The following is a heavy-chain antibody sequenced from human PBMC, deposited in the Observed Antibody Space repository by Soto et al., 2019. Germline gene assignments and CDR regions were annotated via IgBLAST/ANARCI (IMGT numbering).Heavy chain of an antibody. Sequence: EVQLVESGGGLVQPGGSLRLSCEASGFSFSGYWMTWVRQAPGRGLEWLAKINPGGRGVYYGDSVKGRFTISRDNARSSLFFQMHSLRDGDTAVYFCAREHSFGLDYWGQGTLVTVSS. J-gene: IGHJ4*02. CDR2: INPGGRGV. D-gene: IGHD2-15*01. CDR3: AREHSFGLDY. CDR1: GFSFSGYW. V-gene: IGHV3-7*01.